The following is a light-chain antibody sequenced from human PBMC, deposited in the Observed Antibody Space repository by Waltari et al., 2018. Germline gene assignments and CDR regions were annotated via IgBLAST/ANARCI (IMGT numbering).Light chain of an antibody. CDR2: DTS. V-gene: IGKV3-11*01. Sequence: VLTPSPATLSLSPGETATLACRASQSVHNYLAWYQQKPGQAPRLLIFDTSNRATGIPARFSGSGFGTDFSLTISSLEPEDSAVYYCQQRRSWPLTFGGGTKVEIK. J-gene: IGKJ4*01. CDR3: QQRRSWPLT. CDR1: QSVHNY.